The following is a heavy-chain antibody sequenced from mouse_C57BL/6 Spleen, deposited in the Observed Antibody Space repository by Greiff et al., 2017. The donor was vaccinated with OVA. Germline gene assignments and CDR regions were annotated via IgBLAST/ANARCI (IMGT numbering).Heavy chain of an antibody. CDR2: IHPNSGST. Sequence: QVHVKQSGAELVKPGASVKLSCKASGYTFTSYWMHWVKQRPGQGLEWIGMIHPNSGSTNYNEKFKSKATLTVDKSSSTAYMQLSSLTSEDSAVYYCAREKEAYWGQGTLVTVSA. CDR3: AREKEAY. V-gene: IGHV1-64*01. J-gene: IGHJ3*01. CDR1: GYTFTSYW.